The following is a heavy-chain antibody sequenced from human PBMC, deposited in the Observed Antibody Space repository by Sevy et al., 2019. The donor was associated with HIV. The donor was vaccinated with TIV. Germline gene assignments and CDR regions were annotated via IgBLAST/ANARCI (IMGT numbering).Heavy chain of an antibody. J-gene: IGHJ4*02. CDR1: GFTFSDYY. V-gene: IGHV3-11*04. CDR3: ARDVLGYDFWSGYSHYDY. Sequence: GGSLILSCAASGFTFSDYYMSWIRQAPGKGLEWVSYISSSGSTIYYADSVKGRFTISRDNAKNSLYLQMNSLRAEDTAVYYCARDVLGYDFWSGYSHYDYWGQGTLVTVSS. D-gene: IGHD3-3*01. CDR2: ISSSGSTI.